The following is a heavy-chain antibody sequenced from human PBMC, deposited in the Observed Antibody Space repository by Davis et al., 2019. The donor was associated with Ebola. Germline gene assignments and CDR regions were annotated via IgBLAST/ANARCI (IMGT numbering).Heavy chain of an antibody. CDR1: GGTFSSYT. Sequence: AASVKVSCKASGGTFSSYTISWVRLAPGQGLEWMGRIIPMLGIANYAQKFQGRVTITADISTTAYMELSSLRSEDTAVYYCARGYGVAADWGQGTLVTVSS. CDR3: ARGYGVAAD. CDR2: IIPMLGIA. D-gene: IGHD2-15*01. J-gene: IGHJ4*02. V-gene: IGHV1-69*02.